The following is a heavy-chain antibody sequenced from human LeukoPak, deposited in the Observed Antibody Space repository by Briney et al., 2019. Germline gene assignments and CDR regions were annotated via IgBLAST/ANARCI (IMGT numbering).Heavy chain of an antibody. CDR2: ISYDGNDK. CDR1: GFTFSDFG. Sequence: GGSLRLSCAASGFTFSDFGMHWVRQAPGKGLEWVTAISYDGNDKYYADSLKGRFSISRDNSRNRMYLQMRSLRPEDTAVYSCARPNDYGDYRYFDLWGRGTLVTVFS. V-gene: IGHV3-30*13. CDR3: ARPNDYGDYRYFDL. J-gene: IGHJ2*01. D-gene: IGHD4-17*01.